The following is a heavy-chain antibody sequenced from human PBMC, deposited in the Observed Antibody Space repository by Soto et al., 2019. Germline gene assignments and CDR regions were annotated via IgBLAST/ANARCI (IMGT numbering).Heavy chain of an antibody. CDR1: GFTFSSYS. CDR2: ISSSSSTI. J-gene: IGHJ4*02. Sequence: GGSLRLSCAASGFTFSSYSMNWVRQAPGKGLEWVSYISSSSSTIYYADSVKGRFTISRDNANNSLYLQMNSLRDEDTAVYYCARALAYCGGDCYHPPGYWGQGTLVTVSS. D-gene: IGHD2-21*02. V-gene: IGHV3-48*02. CDR3: ARALAYCGGDCYHPPGY.